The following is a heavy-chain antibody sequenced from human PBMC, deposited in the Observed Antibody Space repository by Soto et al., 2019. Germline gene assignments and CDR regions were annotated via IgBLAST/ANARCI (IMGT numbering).Heavy chain of an antibody. J-gene: IGHJ6*03. CDR3: ARRGYGSRWPNVYMDV. CDR1: GFTFSKNE. D-gene: IGHD6-13*01. CDR2: ISNNGAHT. V-gene: IGHV3-64*01. Sequence: GGSLRHSCAASGFTFSKNEMHWVCQAPGKGLEYVSGISNNGAHTDYAKSVKGRFTISRDNSENTLYLQMGSLRAEDMALYYCARRGYGSRWPNVYMDVWGKGTTVTVSS.